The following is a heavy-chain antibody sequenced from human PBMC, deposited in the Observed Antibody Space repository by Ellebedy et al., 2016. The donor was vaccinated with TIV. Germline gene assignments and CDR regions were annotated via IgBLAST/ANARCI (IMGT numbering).Heavy chain of an antibody. CDR3: ARALGYCSGGSCYEVRLDY. V-gene: IGHV4-59*01. J-gene: IGHJ4*02. CDR2: INYSGRT. D-gene: IGHD2-15*01. CDR1: GGSISCYY. Sequence: MPGGSLRLSCTVSGGSISCYYWSWIRQPPGKGLEWIGYINYSGRTNYNPSLKSRVTISVETSKNQFSLKLSSVTAADTAVYYCARALGYCSGGSCYEVRLDYWGQGTLVTVSS.